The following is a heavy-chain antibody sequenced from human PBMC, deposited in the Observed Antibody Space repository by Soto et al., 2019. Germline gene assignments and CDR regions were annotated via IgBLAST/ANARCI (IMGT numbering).Heavy chain of an antibody. CDR3: VKAGVRDLIVEVPVYFDI. Sequence: EVQLVESGGGVVQPGRSLRLSCAASGFIFDNSGMHWVRQAPGKGLEWVSGISWNGGNIGYAGSVKGRFSISRDNAKDSLFLQMNSLRPDDTAFYYCVKAGVRDLIVEVPVYFDIWGQGTLVTVSS. CDR1: GFIFDNSG. CDR2: ISWNGGNI. V-gene: IGHV3-9*01. D-gene: IGHD2-21*01. J-gene: IGHJ4*02.